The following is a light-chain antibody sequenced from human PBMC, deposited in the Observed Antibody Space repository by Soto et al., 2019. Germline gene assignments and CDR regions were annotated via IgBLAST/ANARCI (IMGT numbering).Light chain of an antibody. CDR3: QQYGSSLFT. CDR1: QSVSSKY. Sequence: EIVLTQSPGTRSLSPGERATLSCRASQSVSSKYLAWYQQKPGQAPRVLIYGTSIRASGVPERFSGGGSGTDFTLTITRLEPEDFAVYYCQQYGSSLFTFGPGTKVDI. J-gene: IGKJ3*01. V-gene: IGKV3-20*01. CDR2: GTS.